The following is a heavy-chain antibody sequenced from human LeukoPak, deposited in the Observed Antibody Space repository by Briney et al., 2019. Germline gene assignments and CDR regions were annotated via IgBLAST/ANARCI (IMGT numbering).Heavy chain of an antibody. CDR1: GYTFTSYG. J-gene: IGHJ6*02. V-gene: IGHV1-18*01. CDR2: ISAYNGNT. D-gene: IGHD3-3*01. Sequence: ASVKVSCKASGYTFTSYGISWVRQAPGQGLEWMGWISAYNGNTNYAQKLQGRVTMTTDTSTSTAYMELRSLRSDDTAVYYCASGRDDITILGVVTPWETSGMDVWGQGTTVTVSS. CDR3: ASGRDDITILGVVTPWETSGMDV.